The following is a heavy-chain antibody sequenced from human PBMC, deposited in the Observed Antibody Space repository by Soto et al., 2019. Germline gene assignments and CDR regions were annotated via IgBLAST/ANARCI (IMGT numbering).Heavy chain of an antibody. V-gene: IGHV5-51*01. CDR1: GYSFTSYW. J-gene: IGHJ6*02. Sequence: GESLKISCKGSGYSFTSYWIGWVRQMPGKGLEWMGIIYPGDSDTRYSPSFQGQVTISADKSISTAYLQWSSLKASDTAMYYCARPNSQYSRRSYYYAMDVWGQGTTVTFSS. D-gene: IGHD6-13*01. CDR2: IYPGDSDT. CDR3: ARPNSQYSRRSYYYAMDV.